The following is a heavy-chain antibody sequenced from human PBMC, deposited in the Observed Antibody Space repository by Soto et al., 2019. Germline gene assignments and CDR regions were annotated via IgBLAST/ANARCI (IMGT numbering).Heavy chain of an antibody. J-gene: IGHJ4*02. CDR2: ISGSGGST. D-gene: IGHD3-22*01. Sequence: GGSLRLSCAASGFTFSSYAMSWFRQAPGKGLEWVSAISGSGGSTYYADSVKGRFTVSRDNSKNTLYLQMNSLRAEDTAVYYCASQGYSSGYYPMGYWGQGTLVTVSS. CDR1: GFTFSSYA. V-gene: IGHV3-23*01. CDR3: ASQGYSSGYYPMGY.